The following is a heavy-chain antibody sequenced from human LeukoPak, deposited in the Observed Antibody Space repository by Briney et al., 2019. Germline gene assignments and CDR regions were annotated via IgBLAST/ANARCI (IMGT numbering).Heavy chain of an antibody. D-gene: IGHD3-10*01. CDR1: GYTFTSYD. CDR2: IIPIFGTA. V-gene: IGHV1-69*06. Sequence: SVKVSCKASGYTFTSYDISWVRQAPGQGLEWMGGIIPIFGTANYAQKFQGRVTITADKSTSTAYMELSSLRSEDTAVYYCARDNFTMVRGVINYYYMDVWGKGTTVTVSS. CDR3: ARDNFTMVRGVINYYYMDV. J-gene: IGHJ6*03.